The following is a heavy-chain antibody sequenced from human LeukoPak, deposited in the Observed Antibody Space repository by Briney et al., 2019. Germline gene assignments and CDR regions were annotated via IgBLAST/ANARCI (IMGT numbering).Heavy chain of an antibody. V-gene: IGHV1-2*06. D-gene: IGHD2-2*01. CDR3: ARPTKYLYYYGMDV. Sequence: PEASVKVSCKASGYSFTSYYIHWARQAPGQGLEWMGRINPSSGGTNYAQKFQGRVTMTRDTSITTAYMELSRLRSDDTAVYYCARPTKYLYYYGMDVWGQGTTVTVSS. J-gene: IGHJ6*02. CDR1: GYSFTSYY. CDR2: INPSSGGT.